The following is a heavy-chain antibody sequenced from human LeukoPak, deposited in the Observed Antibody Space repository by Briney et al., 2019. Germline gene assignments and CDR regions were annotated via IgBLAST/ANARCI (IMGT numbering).Heavy chain of an antibody. CDR1: GGSFSGYY. J-gene: IGHJ4*02. V-gene: IGHV4-34*01. D-gene: IGHD3-10*01. CDR2: INHSGST. CDR3: ARGYGSGSYNNFNQ. Sequence: SETLSLTCAVYGGSFSGYYWSWIRQPPGKGLEWIGEINHSGSTNYNPSLKSRVTISVDTSKNQFSLMLTSVTAADTAVYYCARGYGSGSYNNFNQWGQGLLVAVFS.